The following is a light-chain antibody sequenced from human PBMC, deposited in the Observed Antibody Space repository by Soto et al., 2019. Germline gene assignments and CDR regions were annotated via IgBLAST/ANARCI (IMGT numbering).Light chain of an antibody. V-gene: IGLV1-44*01. CDR3: AAWDDSLNGRGV. CDR1: SSNIGSNT. Sequence: QSVLTQPPSASGTPGQRVTISCSGSSSNIGSNTVNWYQQLPGTAPKLLIYSNNQRPSGVPDQFSSSKSGTSASLAISGLQSEDEADYYFAAWDDSLNGRGVFGGGTKLTVL. CDR2: SNN. J-gene: IGLJ2*01.